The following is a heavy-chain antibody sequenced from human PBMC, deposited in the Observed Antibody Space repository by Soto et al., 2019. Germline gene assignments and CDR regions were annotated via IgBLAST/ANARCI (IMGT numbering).Heavy chain of an antibody. Sequence: EVQMLESGGCLVQPGGSLRLSCAASGFTFSSYAMSWVRQAPGKGLEWVSAISDSGGSTYYADSVKGRFTISRDNSKNTLYLQMNSLRAEDTAVYYCAKGGGGSCYSRLEYWGQGTLVTVSS. D-gene: IGHD2-15*01. V-gene: IGHV3-23*01. CDR3: AKGGGGSCYSRLEY. J-gene: IGHJ4*02. CDR1: GFTFSSYA. CDR2: ISDSGGST.